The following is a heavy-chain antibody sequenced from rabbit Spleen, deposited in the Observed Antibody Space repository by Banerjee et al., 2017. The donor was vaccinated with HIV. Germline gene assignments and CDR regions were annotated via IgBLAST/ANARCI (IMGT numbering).Heavy chain of an antibody. V-gene: IGHV1S45*01. D-gene: IGHD1-1*01. J-gene: IGHJ6*01. CDR1: GFDFSRYG. CDR3: ARDLVTVIGWNFGL. Sequence: QEQLVESGGGLVLPGGSLKLSCKASGFDFSRYGVSWVRQAPGKGLEWIACINIVTGKSVYASWAKGRFTMSRTSSTTVTLQMTSLTAADTATYFCARDLVTVIGWNFGLWGPGTLVTVS. CDR2: INIVTGKS.